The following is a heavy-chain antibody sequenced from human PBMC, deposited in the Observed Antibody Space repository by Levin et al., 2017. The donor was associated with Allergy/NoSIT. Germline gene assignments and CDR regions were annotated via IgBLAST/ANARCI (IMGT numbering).Heavy chain of an antibody. J-gene: IGHJ4*02. V-gene: IGHV3-30*18. CDR1: GFTFSSYG. D-gene: IGHD2-2*01. CDR3: AKDGGSVHGVVVPAAFDY. Sequence: GGSLRLSCAASGFTFSSYGMHWVRQAPGKGLEWVAVISYDGSNKYYADSVKGRFTISRDNSKNTLYLQMNSLRAEDTAVYYCAKDGGSVHGVVVPAAFDYWGQGTLVTVSS. CDR2: ISYDGSNK.